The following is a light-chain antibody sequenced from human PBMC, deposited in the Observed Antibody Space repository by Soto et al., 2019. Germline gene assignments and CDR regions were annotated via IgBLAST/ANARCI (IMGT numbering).Light chain of an antibody. CDR1: SSDVGGYDH. CDR2: DVN. V-gene: IGLV2-14*03. CDR3: SSYTSRDTLV. Sequence: QSALTQPASVSGSPGQSITISCTGTSSDVGGYDHVSWYQQHPGKAPKLIIYDVNIRPSGVSNRFSGSKSGNTASLAVSGLQAEDEADYYCSSYTSRDTLVFGGGTKQTVL. J-gene: IGLJ3*02.